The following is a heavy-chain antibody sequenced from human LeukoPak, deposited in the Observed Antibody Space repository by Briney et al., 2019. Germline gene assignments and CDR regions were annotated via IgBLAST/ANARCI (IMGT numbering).Heavy chain of an antibody. CDR3: ALPRGAVIPWFDP. Sequence: ASVKVSCKASGGTFSSYAISWVRQAPGQGLEWMGGIIPIFGTANYAQKFQGRVTITADESTSAAYMELSSLRSEDTAVYYCALPRGAVIPWFDPWGQGTLVTVSS. CDR1: GGTFSSYA. D-gene: IGHD2-15*01. J-gene: IGHJ5*02. CDR2: IIPIFGTA. V-gene: IGHV1-69*01.